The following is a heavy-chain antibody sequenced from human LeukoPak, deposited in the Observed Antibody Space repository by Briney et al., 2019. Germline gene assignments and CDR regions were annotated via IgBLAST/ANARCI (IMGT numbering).Heavy chain of an antibody. CDR2: IKQDGSEK. CDR1: GFTFSSSW. V-gene: IGHV3-7*03. J-gene: IGHJ4*02. CDR3: ARDNPPDY. Sequence: GGSLRLSCVASGFTFSSSWMSWVRQAPGKGLEWVANIKQDGSEKSYVESVRGRFTTSRDNAKNSLYLQLNSLRAEDTALYYCARDNPPDYWGQGTLVTVSS.